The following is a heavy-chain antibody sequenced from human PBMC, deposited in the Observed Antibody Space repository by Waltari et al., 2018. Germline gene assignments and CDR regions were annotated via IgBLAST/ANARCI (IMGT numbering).Heavy chain of an antibody. V-gene: IGHV4-4*02. J-gene: IGHJ4*02. CDR2: VHGSTGRT. CDR1: GDSASNPYL. D-gene: IGHD2-15*01. Sequence: QLQLQESGPGLVQPSGTLSLTCAVSGDSASNPYLWNWVSQPPGKGLEWIGQVHGSTGRTNYNPSFASRVTVSLDTYNNQFSLKLTYATAADTAVYYCARDRGRGLYLDTWGPGTLVTVSP. CDR3: ARDRGRGLYLDT.